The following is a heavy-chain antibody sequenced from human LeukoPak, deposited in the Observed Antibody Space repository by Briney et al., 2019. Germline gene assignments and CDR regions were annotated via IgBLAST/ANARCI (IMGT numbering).Heavy chain of an antibody. D-gene: IGHD2-21*02. V-gene: IGHV5-51*01. CDR2: IFPGDSDT. J-gene: IGHJ4*02. CDR1: GYSFISYW. Sequence: GESLKISCKGSGYSFISYWIGWVRQMSGKGLEWIGIIFPGDSDTRYSPSFQGQVTISADKSIATAYLQWSSLKASDTAMYYCARNFEYCGGDCYDYWGQGTLVTVSS. CDR3: ARNFEYCGGDCYDY.